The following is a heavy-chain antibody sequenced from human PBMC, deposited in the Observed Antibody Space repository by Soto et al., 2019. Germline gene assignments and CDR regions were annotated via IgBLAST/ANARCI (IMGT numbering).Heavy chain of an antibody. D-gene: IGHD6-13*01. Sequence: EVQLLESGGGFIQPGGSLRLSCAASGFTFSSYAMTWVRQAPGKGLEWVSVISSGGNTYYADSVKGRFTISRDNSKNMAYLQMDSLRADDTAVYYCARDWYEDYWGQGTLVTVSS. J-gene: IGHJ4*02. CDR1: GFTFSSYA. CDR2: ISSGGNT. V-gene: IGHV3-23*01. CDR3: ARDWYEDY.